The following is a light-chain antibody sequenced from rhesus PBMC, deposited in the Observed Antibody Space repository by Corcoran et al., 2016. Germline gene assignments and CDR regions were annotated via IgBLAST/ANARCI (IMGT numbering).Light chain of an antibody. Sequence: DIQMTQSPSSLSASVGDTVTITCRASQGISSYLAWYQQKPGKAPKLLIYKASTLQSWVPSRFSGSGSGTDFTLTISSLQPEDFATYYCQQHNSYPLTFGGGTKVEIK. CDR3: QQHNSYPLT. J-gene: IGKJ4*01. CDR1: QGISSY. CDR2: KAS. V-gene: IGKV1-25*01.